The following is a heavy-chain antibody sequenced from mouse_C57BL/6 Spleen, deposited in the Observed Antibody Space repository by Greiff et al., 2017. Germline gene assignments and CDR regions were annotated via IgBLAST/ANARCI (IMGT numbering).Heavy chain of an antibody. CDR2: ISSGSSTI. Sequence: DVKLVESGGGLVKPGGSLKLSCAASGFTFSDYGMHWVRQAPEKGLEWVAYISSGSSTIYYADTVKGRFTISRDNAKNTLFLQMTSLRSEDTAMYYCARYGSSYYYAMDYWGQGTSVTVSS. V-gene: IGHV5-17*01. CDR1: GFTFSDYG. CDR3: ARYGSSYYYAMDY. J-gene: IGHJ4*01. D-gene: IGHD1-1*01.